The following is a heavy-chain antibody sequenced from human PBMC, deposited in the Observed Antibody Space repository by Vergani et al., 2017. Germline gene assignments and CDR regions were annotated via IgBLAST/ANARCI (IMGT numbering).Heavy chain of an antibody. V-gene: IGHV5-51*03. CDR3: XRRGRITAAADKSNWFDP. Sequence: EVQLVQSGAEVKKPGESLKISCKGSGYSFTSYWIGWVRQMPGKGLEWMGIIYPGDSDTRYSPSFQGQVTISADKSISTAYLQWSSLKASDTAMYYCXRRGRITAAADKSNWFDPWGQGTLVTVSS. CDR1: GYSFTSYW. CDR2: IYPGDSDT. J-gene: IGHJ5*02. D-gene: IGHD6-13*01.